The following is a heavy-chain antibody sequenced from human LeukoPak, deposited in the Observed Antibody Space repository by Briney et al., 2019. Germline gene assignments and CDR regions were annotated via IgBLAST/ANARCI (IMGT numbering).Heavy chain of an antibody. Sequence: GGSLRLSCAASGFTFSSYSMNWVRQAPGKGLEWVSSISSSSSYIYYADSVKGRFTISRDNAKNSLYLQMNSLRAEDTAVYYCARDFSRITMVRGVIWGVDYWGQGTLVTVSS. CDR1: GFTFSSYS. CDR3: ARDFSRITMVRGVIWGVDY. D-gene: IGHD3-10*01. V-gene: IGHV3-21*01. J-gene: IGHJ4*02. CDR2: ISSSSSYI.